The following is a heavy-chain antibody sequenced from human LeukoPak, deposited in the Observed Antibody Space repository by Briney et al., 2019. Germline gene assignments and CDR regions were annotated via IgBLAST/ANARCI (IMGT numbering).Heavy chain of an antibody. CDR2: ISEDGSAK. J-gene: IGHJ4*02. V-gene: IGHV3-30*18. CDR3: AKEEYRYNYQYDF. D-gene: IGHD5-18*01. Sequence: PGGSLRLSCAASGFTFSSFGIHWVRQAPGKGLEWVAMISEDGSAKHYTDSVKGRFTISRDNSKNTLYLQMNSLRPEDTAVYYCAKEEYRYNYQYDFWGQGTTVTVSS. CDR1: GFTFSSFG.